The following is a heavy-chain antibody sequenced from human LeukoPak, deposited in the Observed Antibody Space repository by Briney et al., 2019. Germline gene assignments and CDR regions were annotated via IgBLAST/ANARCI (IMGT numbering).Heavy chain of an antibody. D-gene: IGHD2-15*01. V-gene: IGHV4-34*01. Sequence: ASETLSLTCAVYGGSFSGYYWSWIRQPPGKGLEWIGEINHSGSTNYNPSLKSRVTISVDTSKNQFSLQLSSVTAADTAVYYCAREDIVKNWFDPWGQGTLVTVSS. CDR2: INHSGST. J-gene: IGHJ5*02. CDR1: GGSFSGYY. CDR3: AREDIVKNWFDP.